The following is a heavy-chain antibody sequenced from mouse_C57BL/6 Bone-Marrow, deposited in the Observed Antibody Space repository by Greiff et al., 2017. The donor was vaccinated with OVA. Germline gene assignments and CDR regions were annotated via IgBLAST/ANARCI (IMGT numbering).Heavy chain of an antibody. D-gene: IGHD2-3*01. CDR2: ISSGGSYT. CDR3: ARRGWLLYFDY. J-gene: IGHJ2*01. Sequence: EVMLVESGGDLVKPGGSLKLSCAASGFTFSSYGMSWVRQTPDKRLEWVATISSGGSYTYYPDSVKGRFTISRDNAKNTLYLQMSSLKSEDTAMYYCARRGWLLYFDYWGQGTTLTVSS. V-gene: IGHV5-6*02. CDR1: GFTFSSYG.